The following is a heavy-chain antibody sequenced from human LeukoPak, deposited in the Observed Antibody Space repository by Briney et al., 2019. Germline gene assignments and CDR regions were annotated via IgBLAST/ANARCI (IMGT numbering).Heavy chain of an antibody. CDR3: AKGSVGNADFAS. CDR2: IIVSGAT. V-gene: IGHV3-23*01. Sequence: GGSLRLSCAASGFTFSSFSMTCVRQAPGKGLEWVSSIIVSGATYYADSVKGRFTISRDSFRGMLFLQMDSLRVEDTAVYFCAKGSVGNADFASWGQGALVTVSS. CDR1: GFTFSSFS. D-gene: IGHD6-25*01. J-gene: IGHJ4*02.